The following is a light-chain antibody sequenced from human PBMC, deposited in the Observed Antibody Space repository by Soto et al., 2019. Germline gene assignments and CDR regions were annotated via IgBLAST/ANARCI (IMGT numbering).Light chain of an antibody. V-gene: IGKV1-17*01. CDR2: AAA. CDR3: LQRNGYPRT. CDR1: QGIVTN. J-gene: IGKJ1*01. Sequence: DIHATQSPSSLSASVGDRVTITCRTSQGIVTNLSWYRQQPGKAPECLIYAAAILQSGVPSRISGSGSGTEFTLTISSLQPEDFAIYYCLQRNGYPRTFGQGTKVEIK.